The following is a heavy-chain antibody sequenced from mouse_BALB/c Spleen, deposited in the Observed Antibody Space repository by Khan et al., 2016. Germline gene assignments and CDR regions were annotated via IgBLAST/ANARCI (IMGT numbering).Heavy chain of an antibody. CDR1: GFSLTSYG. CDR3: AREGDYDPLFDY. Sequence: QGQLKESGPGLVAPSQSLSITCTVSGFSLTSYGVHWVRQPLGKGLVWLGVIWASGSTDYNSALMSRLNISQDNSKSYVFSKMNSLQTDDTAMYYCAREGDYDPLFDYWGQGTLVPVYA. V-gene: IGHV2-9*02. J-gene: IGHJ3*01. D-gene: IGHD2-4*01. CDR2: IWASGST.